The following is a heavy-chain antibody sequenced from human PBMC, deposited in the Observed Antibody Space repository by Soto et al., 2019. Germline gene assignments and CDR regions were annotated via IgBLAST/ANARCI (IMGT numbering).Heavy chain of an antibody. CDR3: AKDAISGDGIWLMDS. Sequence: PGGSLRLSCAASGFTFRNYAMTWARQAPGKGLEWVSSLLRSGSSAYYADSVRGRFSISSDTSANSLYLQTDNLRAEDTAIYYCAKDAISGDGIWLMDSWGQGTVVTVSS. CDR2: LLRSGSSA. J-gene: IGHJ5*02. V-gene: IGHV3-23*01. D-gene: IGHD4-17*01. CDR1: GFTFRNYA.